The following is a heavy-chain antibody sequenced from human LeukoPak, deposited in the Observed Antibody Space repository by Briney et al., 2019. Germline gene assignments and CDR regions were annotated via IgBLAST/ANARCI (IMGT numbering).Heavy chain of an antibody. V-gene: IGHV4-4*07. D-gene: IGHD6-13*01. J-gene: IGHJ6*03. CDR3: ARGEQQLVGSFYYYMDV. CDR2: IYTSGST. CDR1: GDSISSYY. Sequence: PSETLSLTCTVSGDSISSYYWSWIRQPAGKGLEWIGCIYTSGSTNYNPSLKSRVTISVDTSKNQFSLKLSSVTAADTAVYYCARGEQQLVGSFYYYMDVWGKGTTVTVSS.